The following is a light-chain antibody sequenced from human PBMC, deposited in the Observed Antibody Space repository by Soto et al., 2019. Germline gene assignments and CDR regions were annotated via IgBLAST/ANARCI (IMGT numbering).Light chain of an antibody. J-gene: IGKJ5*01. CDR1: QSVSSY. Sequence: IVLTQSPATLSLAPGERATLSCRASQSVSSYLAWYQQKAGQAPRLLIYDASNRATGLPARFSGSGSGTDFTLTISSLEPEDFAVYFCQHRSNLPLTFGQGTRLQIK. CDR3: QHRSNLPLT. CDR2: DAS. V-gene: IGKV3-11*01.